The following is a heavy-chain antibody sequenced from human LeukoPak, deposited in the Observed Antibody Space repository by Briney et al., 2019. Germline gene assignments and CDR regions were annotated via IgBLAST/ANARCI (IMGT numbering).Heavy chain of an antibody. V-gene: IGHV1-2*02. CDR1: GYTFTGYY. CDR2: INPNSGGT. J-gene: IGHJ4*02. CDR3: ARGGWSGYSYGSEPEKYFDY. Sequence: ASVKVSCKASGYTFTGYYIHWVRQAPGQGLEWMGWINPNSGGTNDAQKFQGRVTMTTDTSISTAYMELSRLRSGDTAVYYCARGGWSGYSYGSEPEKYFDYWGQGTLVTVSS. D-gene: IGHD5-18*01.